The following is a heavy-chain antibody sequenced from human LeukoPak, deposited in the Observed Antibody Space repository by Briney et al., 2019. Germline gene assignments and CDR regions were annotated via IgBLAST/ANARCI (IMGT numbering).Heavy chain of an antibody. V-gene: IGHV4-59*01. J-gene: IGHJ3*02. CDR1: GGSISSYY. CDR2: IYYSGST. D-gene: IGHD2-2*01. Sequence: SETLSLTCTVSGGSISSYYWSWIRQPPGKGLEWIGYIYYSGSTNYNPSLKSRVTISVDTSKNQFSLKLSSVTAADTAVYYCARAKVLYCSSTSCYRLGAFDIWGQGTMVTVSS. CDR3: ARAKVLYCSSTSCYRLGAFDI.